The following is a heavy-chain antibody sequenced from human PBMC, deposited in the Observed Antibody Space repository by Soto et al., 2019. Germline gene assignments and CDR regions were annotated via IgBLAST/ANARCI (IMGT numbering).Heavy chain of an antibody. CDR2: IKQDGSEK. CDR1: GFTFSSYW. D-gene: IGHD3-22*01. V-gene: IGHV3-7*04. J-gene: IGHJ5*02. CDR3: ARDHYYDSSGYYPS. Sequence: GGSLRLSCAASGFTFSSYWMSWVRQAPGKGLEWVANIKQDGSEKYYVDSVKGRFTISRDSAKNSLYLQMNSLRAEDTAVYYCARDHYYDSSGYYPSWGQGTLVTVSS.